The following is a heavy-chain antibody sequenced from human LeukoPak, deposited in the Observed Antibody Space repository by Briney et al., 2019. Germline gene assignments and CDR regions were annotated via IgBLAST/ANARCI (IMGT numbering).Heavy chain of an antibody. CDR3: ARVEVGY. D-gene: IGHD3-10*01. Sequence: PGRSLRLSCAASGFTFSSYGMHWVRQAPGKGLEWVAVISYDGSNKYYADSVKGRFTISRDNAKNSLYLQMNSLRAEDTAVYYCARVEVGYWGQGTLVTVSS. V-gene: IGHV3-30*03. CDR2: ISYDGSNK. CDR1: GFTFSSYG. J-gene: IGHJ4*02.